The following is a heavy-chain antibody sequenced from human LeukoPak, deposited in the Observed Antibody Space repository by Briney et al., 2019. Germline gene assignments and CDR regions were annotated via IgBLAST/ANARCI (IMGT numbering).Heavy chain of an antibody. CDR2: IYYSGST. V-gene: IGHV4-59*01. D-gene: IGHD3-10*01. Sequence: SETLSLTCTVSGGSISSYYWSWIRQPPGKGLEWIGYIYYSGSTNYNPSLKSRVTISVDTSKNQFSLKLSSVTAADTAVYYCASTRGGDAFDIWGQGTMVTVSS. CDR3: ASTRGGDAFDI. J-gene: IGHJ3*02. CDR1: GGSISSYY.